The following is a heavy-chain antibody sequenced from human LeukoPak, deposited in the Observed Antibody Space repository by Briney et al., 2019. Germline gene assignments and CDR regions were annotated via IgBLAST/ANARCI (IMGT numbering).Heavy chain of an antibody. Sequence: GESLKISCMGSGYSFNTYWIAWVRQMPGKGLEWMGIIYPGDSDTRYSPSFQGQVTISADKSINTAYLQWSSLKASDTAMYYCARRGNNGNAFDIWGQGTMVTVSS. CDR2: IYPGDSDT. CDR1: GYSFNTYW. V-gene: IGHV5-51*01. D-gene: IGHD1-1*01. CDR3: ARRGNNGNAFDI. J-gene: IGHJ3*02.